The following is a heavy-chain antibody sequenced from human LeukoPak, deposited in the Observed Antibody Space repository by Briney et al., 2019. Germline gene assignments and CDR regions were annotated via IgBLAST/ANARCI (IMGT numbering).Heavy chain of an antibody. Sequence: SETLSLTCSVSGYSISSGYYWGWIRQPPGMGLEWIGNIYHSGSTYYNPSLKSRVTISLDTSKNQFSLKLSSATAADTAVYYCARESLRNYGDYVVEAFDIWGQGTMVTVSS. CDR2: IYHSGST. J-gene: IGHJ3*02. CDR1: GYSISSGYY. V-gene: IGHV4-38-2*02. D-gene: IGHD4-17*01. CDR3: ARESLRNYGDYVVEAFDI.